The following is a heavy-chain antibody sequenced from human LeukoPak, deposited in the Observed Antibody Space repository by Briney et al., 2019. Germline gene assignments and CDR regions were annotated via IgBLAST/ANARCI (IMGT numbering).Heavy chain of an antibody. CDR1: GFTFDDYA. V-gene: IGHV3-9*01. CDR2: ISWNSGSI. D-gene: IGHD2-15*01. CDR3: AKGILGYCSGGSCPFDY. Sequence: PGRSLRLSCAASGFTFDDYAMHWVRQAPGKGLEWVSGISWNSGSIGYADSVKGRFTISRDNAKNSLYLQMNSLRAEDTALYYCAKGILGYCSGGSCPFDYWGQGTLVTVSP. J-gene: IGHJ4*02.